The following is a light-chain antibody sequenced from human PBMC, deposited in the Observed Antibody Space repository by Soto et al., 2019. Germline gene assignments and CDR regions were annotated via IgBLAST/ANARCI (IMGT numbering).Light chain of an antibody. CDR3: EQYHNWLWT. Sequence: IVMTQSPATLSVSPGERATLSCRAGLSINTNLAWYQQKPGQAPRLLIYDASARATGVPARFSGSGSGTEFPLTITSLQSEDFGVYFCEQYHNWLWTFGQGTKVEIK. V-gene: IGKV3-15*01. J-gene: IGKJ1*01. CDR2: DAS. CDR1: LSINTN.